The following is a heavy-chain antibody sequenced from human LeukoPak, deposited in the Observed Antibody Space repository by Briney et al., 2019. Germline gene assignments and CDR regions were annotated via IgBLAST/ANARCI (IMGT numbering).Heavy chain of an antibody. D-gene: IGHD6-19*01. CDR3: ARQTYSSGWQTAFDY. CDR1: GFTFDDYA. V-gene: IGHV3-43*02. CDR2: ISGDGGST. Sequence: SGGSLRLSCGASGFTFDDYAMHWVRQAPGKGLEWVSLISGDGGSTYYADSVKGRFTISRDNSKNSLYLQMNSLRTEDTALYYCARQTYSSGWQTAFDYWGQGTLVTVSS. J-gene: IGHJ4*02.